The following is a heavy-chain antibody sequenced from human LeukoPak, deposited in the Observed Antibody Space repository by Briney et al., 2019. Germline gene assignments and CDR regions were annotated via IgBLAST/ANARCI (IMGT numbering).Heavy chain of an antibody. CDR3: ARGDIVVVPAVPFDY. J-gene: IGHJ4*02. CDR1: GFTFSSYS. D-gene: IGHD2-2*01. V-gene: IGHV3-21*01. CDR2: ISSSSSYI. Sequence: GGSLRLSCAASGFTFSSYSMNWVRQAPGKGLEWVPSISSSSSYIYYADSVKGRFTISRDNAKNSLYLQMNSLRAEDTAVYYCARGDIVVVPAVPFDYWGQGTLVTVSS.